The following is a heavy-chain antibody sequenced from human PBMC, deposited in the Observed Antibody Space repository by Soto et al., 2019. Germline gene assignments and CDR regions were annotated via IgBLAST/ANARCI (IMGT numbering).Heavy chain of an antibody. V-gene: IGHV3-23*01. Sequence: XASLRLSFAASGFTFSSYAMSWVRQAPGKGLEWVSAISGSDNTTYYADSVKGRFTISRDNSKNTLYLQMNSLRADDTDLYYCAPMGVWGQGTTVTVSS. CDR2: ISGSDNTT. CDR1: GFTFSSYA. CDR3: APMGV. J-gene: IGHJ6*02.